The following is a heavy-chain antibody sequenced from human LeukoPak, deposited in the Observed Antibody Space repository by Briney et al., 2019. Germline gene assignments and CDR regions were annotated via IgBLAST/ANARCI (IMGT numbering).Heavy chain of an antibody. CDR3: AKDTMFYDILTGYPHFDY. J-gene: IGHJ4*02. CDR2: ISGSGDNT. CDR1: GFTFSSFA. Sequence: PGGSLRLSCVASGFTFSSFAMSWVRQAPGKGLEWVSAISGSGDNTHYADSVKGRFTISRDNSKNTLYLQMNTLRAEDTAVYYCAKDTMFYDILTGYPHFDYWGQGTLVTVSP. V-gene: IGHV3-23*01. D-gene: IGHD3-9*01.